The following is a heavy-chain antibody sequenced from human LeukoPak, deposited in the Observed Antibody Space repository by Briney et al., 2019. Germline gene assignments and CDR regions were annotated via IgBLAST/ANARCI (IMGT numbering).Heavy chain of an antibody. D-gene: IGHD2-2*01. V-gene: IGHV3-53*01. CDR1: VFTVSSNY. Sequence: GGSLRLSCAASVFTVSSNYMSWVRQAPGKGLEWVSDIYSGGSTYYADSVKGRFTISRDNSKNQLYLQMNCLRAEDTAVYYCARDDSVVVPAAEVYYYYMDVWGKGTTVTVSS. CDR2: IYSGGST. CDR3: ARDDSVVVPAAEVYYYYMDV. J-gene: IGHJ6*03.